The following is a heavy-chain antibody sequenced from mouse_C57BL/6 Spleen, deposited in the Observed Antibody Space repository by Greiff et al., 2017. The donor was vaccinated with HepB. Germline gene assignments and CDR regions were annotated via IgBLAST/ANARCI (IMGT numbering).Heavy chain of an antibody. V-gene: IGHV5-4*01. Sequence: EVQVVESGGGLVKPGGSLKLSCAASGFTFSSYAMSWVRQTPEKRLEWVATISDGGSYTYYPDNVKGRFTISRDNAKNNLYLQMSHLKSEDTAMYYCAREEGYGAWFAYWGQGTLVTVSA. CDR1: GFTFSSYA. J-gene: IGHJ3*01. D-gene: IGHD2-2*01. CDR2: ISDGGSYT. CDR3: AREEGYGAWFAY.